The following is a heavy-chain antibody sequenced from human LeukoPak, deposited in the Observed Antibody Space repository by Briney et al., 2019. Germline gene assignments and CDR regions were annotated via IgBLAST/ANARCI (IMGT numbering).Heavy chain of an antibody. D-gene: IGHD6-13*01. CDR2: IYYSGST. CDR1: GGSISSSSYY. V-gene: IGHV4-39*01. CDR3: ARGAIAAAGRVFDY. Sequence: SETLSLTCTVSGGSISSSSYYWGWPRQPPGKGLEWIGSIYYSGSTYYNPSLKSRVTISVDTSKNQFSLKLSSVTAADTAVYYCARGAIAAAGRVFDYWGQGTLVTVSS. J-gene: IGHJ4*02.